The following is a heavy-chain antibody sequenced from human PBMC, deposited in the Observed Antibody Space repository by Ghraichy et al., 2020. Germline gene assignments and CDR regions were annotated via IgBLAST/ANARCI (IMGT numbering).Heavy chain of an antibody. V-gene: IGHV3-23*01. CDR2: ISASDGRA. Sequence: GGSLRLSCAASGFTFSSYAMRWVRQAPGKGLEWVSGISASDGRAYYADSVKGRFTISRDNSKSTVYLQMNSLRAEDTAVYYCTRGRYCTSISCGYYGMDVWGQGTTVTVSS. D-gene: IGHD2-2*01. J-gene: IGHJ6*02. CDR3: TRGRYCTSISCGYYGMDV. CDR1: GFTFSSYA.